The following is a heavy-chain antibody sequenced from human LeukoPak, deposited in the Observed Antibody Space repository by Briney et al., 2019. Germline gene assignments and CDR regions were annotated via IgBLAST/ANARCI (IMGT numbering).Heavy chain of an antibody. Sequence: GASVKVSCKASGVTFSSYAISWVRQAPGQRLEWMGGIIPIFGTANYAQKFQGRVTITADESTSTAYMELSSLRSEDTAVYYRARGAVWFGELWHLWGEGTLVTVSS. CDR1: GVTFSSYA. J-gene: IGHJ4*02. CDR2: IIPIFGTA. CDR3: ARGAVWFGELWHL. V-gene: IGHV1-69*13. D-gene: IGHD3-10*01.